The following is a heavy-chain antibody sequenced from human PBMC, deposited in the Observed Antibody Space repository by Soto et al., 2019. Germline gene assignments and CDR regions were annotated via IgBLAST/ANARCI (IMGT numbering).Heavy chain of an antibody. V-gene: IGHV1-18*01. Sequence: QVQLVQSGAAVKKPGASVKVSCKASGYTFTSYGISWVRQAPGQGLEWMGWISAYNGNTNYAQKLQGRVTMTTDTSTSTAYMELRSLRSDDTAVYYCARDRQGSSWSRYYYYGMDVWGQGTTVTVSS. CDR2: ISAYNGNT. CDR3: ARDRQGSSWSRYYYYGMDV. D-gene: IGHD6-13*01. CDR1: GYTFTSYG. J-gene: IGHJ6*02.